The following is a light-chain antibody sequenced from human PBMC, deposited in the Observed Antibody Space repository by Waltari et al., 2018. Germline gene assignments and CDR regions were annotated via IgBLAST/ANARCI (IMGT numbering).Light chain of an antibody. CDR3: QQYNNWPRT. J-gene: IGKJ2*01. Sequence: EIVMTQSPVTLSVSPGERATLSCRASQGVSNNLAWYQPKPGQAPRLLISDASTRATGIPARFSGSGSETEFTRTISSLQSEDFAVYYCQQYNNWPRTFGQGTKLEIK. CDR2: DAS. V-gene: IGKV3-15*01. CDR1: QGVSNN.